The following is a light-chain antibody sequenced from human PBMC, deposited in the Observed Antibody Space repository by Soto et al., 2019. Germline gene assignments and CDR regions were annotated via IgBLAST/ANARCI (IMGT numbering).Light chain of an antibody. J-gene: IGKJ4*01. CDR3: PQYGNSLLLS. Sequence: EIVLTQSPGTLSLSPGERATLSCRASQSVSSSYLAWYQQKPGHPPRLLIYGASNRATGIPDRFSGSGSGTDFTLTISRLDPEDFAMYYCPQYGNSLLLSFGGGTKVEIK. CDR2: GAS. CDR1: QSVSSSY. V-gene: IGKV3-20*01.